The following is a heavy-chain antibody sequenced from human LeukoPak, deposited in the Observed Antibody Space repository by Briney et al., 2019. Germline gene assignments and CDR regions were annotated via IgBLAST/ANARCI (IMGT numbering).Heavy chain of an antibody. D-gene: IGHD2-8*01. Sequence: GGSLRLSCAASGFTFSSYGMHWVRQAPGKGLEWVAFIRYDGSNKYYADSVKGRFTISRDNSKNTLYLQMNSLRAEDTAVYYCAEERCSPARREAFDIWGQGTMVTVSS. CDR1: GFTFSSYG. CDR3: AEERCSPARREAFDI. CDR2: IRYDGSNK. J-gene: IGHJ3*02. V-gene: IGHV3-30*02.